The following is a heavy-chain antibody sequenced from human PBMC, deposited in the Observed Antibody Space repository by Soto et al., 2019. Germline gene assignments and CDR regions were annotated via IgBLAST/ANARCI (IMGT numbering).Heavy chain of an antibody. Sequence: PSETLSLPCTVSGGSISDISYCWGWIRQPPGKGLQWIGCMFYSGATYYNPSLKNRVTLSVDTSNNEFSLKLVSVTAPDTAVYYCARHKSGSDWLDPWGQGTLVTVAS. D-gene: IGHD2-15*01. CDR2: MFYSGAT. V-gene: IGHV4-39*01. J-gene: IGHJ5*02. CDR3: ARHKSGSDWLDP. CDR1: GGSISDISYC.